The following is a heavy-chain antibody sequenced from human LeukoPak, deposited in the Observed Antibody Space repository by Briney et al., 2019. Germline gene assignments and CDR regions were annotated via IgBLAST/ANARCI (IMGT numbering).Heavy chain of an antibody. CDR2: INSDGSST. D-gene: IGHD5-18*01. J-gene: IGHJ4*02. V-gene: IGHV3-74*01. Sequence: GGSLRLSCAASGFTFSSYWMHWVRQAPGKGLVWVSRINSDGSSTIYADSVKGRFTISRDNAKNTLYLQMNSLRAEDTAVYYCARGGRYSYDDFDYWGQGTLVTVSS. CDR1: GFTFSSYW. CDR3: ARGGRYSYDDFDY.